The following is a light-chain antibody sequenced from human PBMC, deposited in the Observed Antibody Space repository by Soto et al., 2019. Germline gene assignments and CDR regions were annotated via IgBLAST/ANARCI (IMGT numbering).Light chain of an antibody. J-gene: IGLJ1*01. CDR2: EVN. Sequence: QSALTQPASVSGSPGQSITISCTGTSTDVGDYKYVSWYQEHPGTAPKLMIFEVNGRPSGVSDRFSGSKSGNTASLTISGLHPEDEADYYGSSFSSSSTPYVFGTGTKLTVL. CDR3: SSFSSSSTPYV. CDR1: STDVGDYKY. V-gene: IGLV2-14*01.